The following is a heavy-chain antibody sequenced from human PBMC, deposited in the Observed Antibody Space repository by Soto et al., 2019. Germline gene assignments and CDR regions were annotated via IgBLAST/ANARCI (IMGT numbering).Heavy chain of an antibody. J-gene: IGHJ3*02. D-gene: IGHD1-1*01. CDR1: GLTLSSYG. CDR2: IPNTENKK. CDR3: ARTAGGRVRGALDI. V-gene: IGHV3-30-3*01. Sequence: QVHLEESGGGVVQPGTSLRLSSVASGLTLSSYGMHWVRQAPRKGLEWVAVIPNTENKKYYADSVKGRFTISRDNSQNTLFLHMDSLMSEDTAMYYCARTAGGRVRGALDIWGQGTMVTVS.